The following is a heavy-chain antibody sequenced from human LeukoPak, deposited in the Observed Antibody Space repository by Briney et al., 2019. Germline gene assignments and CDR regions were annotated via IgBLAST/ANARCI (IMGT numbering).Heavy chain of an antibody. V-gene: IGHV3-49*04. CDR1: GFTFGDYA. Sequence: GGSLRLSCTASGFTFGDYAMSWVRQAPGKGLEWVGFISSKTYGGTTEYAASVKGRFTISRDDSKSIAYLQMNSLKTEDTAVYYCTRPLNYYDSSGSYYWGQGTLVTVSS. J-gene: IGHJ4*02. CDR2: ISSKTYGGTT. D-gene: IGHD3-22*01. CDR3: TRPLNYYDSSGSYY.